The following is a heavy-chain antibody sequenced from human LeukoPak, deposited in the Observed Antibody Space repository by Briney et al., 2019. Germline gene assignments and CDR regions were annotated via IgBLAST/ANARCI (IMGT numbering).Heavy chain of an antibody. CDR2: ISGSGGST. Sequence: PGGSLRLSCAASGLTFSSYAMSWVRQAPGKGLEWVSAISGSGGSTYYADSVKGRFTISRDNSKNTLYLQMNSLRAEDTVVYYCAKDLLGAKDYRGQGTLVTVSS. CDR1: GLTFSSYA. D-gene: IGHD1-26*01. J-gene: IGHJ4*02. CDR3: AKDLLGAKDY. V-gene: IGHV3-23*01.